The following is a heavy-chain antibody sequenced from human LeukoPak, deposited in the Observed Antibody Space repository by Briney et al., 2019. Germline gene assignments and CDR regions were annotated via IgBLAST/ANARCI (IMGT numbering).Heavy chain of an antibody. Sequence: GGSLRLSCAASGFTFSSCAMSWVRQAPGKGLEWVSAISGSGGSTYYADSVKGRFTISRDNSKNTLYLQMNSLGAEDTAVYYCAKDSLLLWFGELSSYFDYWGQGTLVTVSS. CDR2: ISGSGGST. CDR1: GFTFSSCA. V-gene: IGHV3-23*01. CDR3: AKDSLLLWFGELSSYFDY. J-gene: IGHJ4*02. D-gene: IGHD3-10*01.